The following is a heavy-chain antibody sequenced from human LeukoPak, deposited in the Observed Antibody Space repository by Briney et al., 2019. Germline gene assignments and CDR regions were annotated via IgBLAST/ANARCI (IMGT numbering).Heavy chain of an antibody. CDR2: TYYRSKWYN. Sequence: SQTLSLTCAISGDSVSSNSAAWNWIRHSPSKGLEWLGRTYYRSKWYNDYAVSVKSRITINPDTSKNQFSLQLNSVTPEDTAVYYCAKEIVVVPAAMSYYYMDVWGKGTTVTVSS. D-gene: IGHD2-2*01. CDR3: AKEIVVVPAAMSYYYMDV. J-gene: IGHJ6*03. CDR1: GDSVSSNSAA. V-gene: IGHV6-1*01.